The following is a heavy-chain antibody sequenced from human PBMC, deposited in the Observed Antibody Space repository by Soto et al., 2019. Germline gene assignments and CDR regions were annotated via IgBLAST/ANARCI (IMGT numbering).Heavy chain of an antibody. D-gene: IGHD2-8*01. J-gene: IGHJ3*02. V-gene: IGHV3-23*01. CDR1: GFTFSNYA. CDR3: AKNGGRMDAFDI. Sequence: EVQLLESGGGLVQPGGSLRLSCAASGFTFSNYAMNWVRQAPGKGLEWVSAISGSGGSTYYADSVKGRFTISRDNSKNTLYLQMNSLRAEDTAVYYCAKNGGRMDAFDIWGQGTMVTVSS. CDR2: ISGSGGST.